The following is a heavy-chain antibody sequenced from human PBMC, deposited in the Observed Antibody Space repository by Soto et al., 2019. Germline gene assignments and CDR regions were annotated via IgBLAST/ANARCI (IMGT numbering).Heavy chain of an antibody. J-gene: IGHJ4*02. Sequence: LPETLSLTCAVYGGSFSGYYWSWIRQPPGKGLEWIGEINHSGSTNYNPSLKSRVTISVDTSKNQFSLKLSSVTAADTAVYYCASGQPASGYDYDAKIDYWGQGTLVTVSS. D-gene: IGHD5-12*01. CDR1: GGSFSGYY. V-gene: IGHV4-34*01. CDR2: INHSGST. CDR3: ASGQPASGYDYDAKIDY.